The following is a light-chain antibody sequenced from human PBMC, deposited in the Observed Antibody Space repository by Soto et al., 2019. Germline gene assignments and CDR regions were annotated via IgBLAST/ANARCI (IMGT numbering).Light chain of an antibody. CDR3: SSYTSSSTFVV. Sequence: QSVLTQPPSVSGSPGQSVTISCTGTSSDVGSYNRVSWYQQPPGTAPKLMIYEVSNRLSGVPDRFSGSKSGNTASLTISGLQAEDEADYYCSSYTSSSTFVVFGGGTKLTVL. J-gene: IGLJ2*01. V-gene: IGLV2-18*02. CDR2: EVS. CDR1: SSDVGSYNR.